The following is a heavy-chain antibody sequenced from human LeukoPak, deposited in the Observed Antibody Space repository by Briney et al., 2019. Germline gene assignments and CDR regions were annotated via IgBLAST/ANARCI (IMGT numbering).Heavy chain of an antibody. V-gene: IGHV3-13*01. CDR3: ARAGKEYLFHGMDV. CDR1: GFSISTYD. CDR2: IGTAGDT. D-gene: IGHD4-23*01. Sequence: GGSLRLSCVASGFSISTYDMFWVRQPTGKGLEWVSVIGTAGDTYYPDSVKDRFTISRDNVRNSLYLQMINLRAGDTAIYYCARAGKEYLFHGMDVWGQGSTVTVSS. J-gene: IGHJ6*02.